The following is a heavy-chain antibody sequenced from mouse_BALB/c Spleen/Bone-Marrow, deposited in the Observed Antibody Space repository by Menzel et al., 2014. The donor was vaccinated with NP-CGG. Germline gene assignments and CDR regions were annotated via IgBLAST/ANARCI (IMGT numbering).Heavy chain of an antibody. J-gene: IGHJ2*01. CDR3: ASDYEYWSDF. CDR2: IYPGQDRT. V-gene: IGHV1S56*01. CDR1: GYSFTNYY. D-gene: IGHD2-4*01. Sequence: VQLQQSGPELVKSGASVKMSCKASGYSFTNYYMHWVRQRPGQGLEWIGWIYPGQDRTQYNEKFKGKTTLTADKSSSTAYMLLSSLTSEDSAIYFCASDYEYWSDFWGQGTTLTVSS.